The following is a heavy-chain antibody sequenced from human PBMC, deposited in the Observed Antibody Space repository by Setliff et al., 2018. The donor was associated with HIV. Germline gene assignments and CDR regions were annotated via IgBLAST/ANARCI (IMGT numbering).Heavy chain of an antibody. J-gene: IGHJ5*02. CDR2: IIPMYGVT. Sequence: SVKVSCKASGYTFTSYYMHWVRQAPGQGPEWMGGIIPMYGVTNYAQKFQGRVTITTDESTSTAYMELSSLRSEDTAFYFCATSTIAAAGASRADLDPWGQGTLVTVSS. D-gene: IGHD6-13*01. V-gene: IGHV1-69*05. CDR1: GYTFTSYY. CDR3: ATSTIAAAGASRADLDP.